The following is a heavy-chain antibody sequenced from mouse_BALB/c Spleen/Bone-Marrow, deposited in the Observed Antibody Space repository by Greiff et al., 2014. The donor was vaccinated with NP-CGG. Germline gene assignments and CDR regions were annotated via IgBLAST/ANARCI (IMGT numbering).Heavy chain of an antibody. J-gene: IGHJ3*01. CDR1: GYTFTTYW. D-gene: IGHD2-1*01. CDR3: ARGDGKYAFAY. V-gene: IGHV1S81*02. CDR2: INPSNGRT. Sequence: QVQLPQPGAELVKPGASVKLSCKASGYTFTTYWMQWVKQRPGQGLEWIGEINPSNGRTNYNEKFKRKATLTVDKSSSTAYMQLSSLTSEDSAVYYCARGDGKYAFAYWGQGTLVTVSA.